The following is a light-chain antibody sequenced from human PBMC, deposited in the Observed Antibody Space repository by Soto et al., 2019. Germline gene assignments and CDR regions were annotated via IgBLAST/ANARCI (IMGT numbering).Light chain of an antibody. CDR2: GTS. CDR3: QQYGDSPPT. J-gene: IGKJ1*01. Sequence: EIVLTQSPGTLSLSPGESATLSCRASQSVSSNSLAWYRRNPGQPPSLLIYGTSTRATDIPRRFSGSGSGTDFTLTIPRREPEDFAVYFCQQYGDSPPTFGQGTKVEVK. CDR1: QSVSSNS. V-gene: IGKV3-20*01.